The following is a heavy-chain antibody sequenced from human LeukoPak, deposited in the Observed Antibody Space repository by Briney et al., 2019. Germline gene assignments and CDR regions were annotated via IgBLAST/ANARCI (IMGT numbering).Heavy chain of an antibody. Sequence: GGSLRLSCAASGFTFSDYYMSWIRQAPGKGLEWVAVISYDGSNKYYADSVKGRFTISRDNSKNTLYLQMNSLRAEDTAVYYCARDLNGDYYYWGQGTLVTVSS. CDR2: ISYDGSNK. CDR3: ARDLNGDYYY. CDR1: GFTFSDYY. D-gene: IGHD4-17*01. V-gene: IGHV3-30-3*01. J-gene: IGHJ4*02.